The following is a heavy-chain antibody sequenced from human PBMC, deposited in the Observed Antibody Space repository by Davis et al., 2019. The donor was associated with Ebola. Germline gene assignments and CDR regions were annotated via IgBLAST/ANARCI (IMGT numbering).Heavy chain of an antibody. CDR3: ARDFGMITAAGTFDP. V-gene: IGHV1-18*01. J-gene: IGHJ5*02. D-gene: IGHD6-13*01. CDR2: ISAYNGNT. CDR1: GYTFTRYV. Sequence: AASVKVSCKASGYTFTRYVITWVRQAPGQGLEWMGWISAYNGNTNCAQNLQGRVTMTTDTSTSTAYMELRSLTSDETAVYYCARDFGMITAAGTFDPWGQGTLVIVSS.